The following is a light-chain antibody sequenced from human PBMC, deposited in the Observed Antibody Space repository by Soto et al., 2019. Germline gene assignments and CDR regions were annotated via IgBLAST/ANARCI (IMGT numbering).Light chain of an antibody. V-gene: IGKV4-1*01. CDR2: WAS. CDR1: QSVFDSSNNKNY. CDR3: QQYYSTPRT. Sequence: DIVMTQSPDSLAVSLGERATINCKSSQSVFDSSNNKNYLAWYQQKPGQPPKLLIYWASTRESGVPDRFSGSGSGTDFTLTISSLQAEDVAVYYCQQYYSTPRTFGQGTKVEIK. J-gene: IGKJ1*01.